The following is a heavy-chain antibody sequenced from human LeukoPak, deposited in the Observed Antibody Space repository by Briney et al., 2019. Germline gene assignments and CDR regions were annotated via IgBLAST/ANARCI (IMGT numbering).Heavy chain of an antibody. CDR2: ISGSGGST. J-gene: IGHJ4*02. V-gene: IGHV3-23*01. D-gene: IGHD1-1*01. Sequence: GGSLRLSCAASGFTFSSYAMSWVRQTPGKGLEWVSAISGSGGSTYYADSVKGRFTIPRDNSKNTLYLQMNSLRAEDTAVYYCAKIFGGWNDVGRSDYWGQGTLVTVSS. CDR3: AKIFGGWNDVGRSDY. CDR1: GFTFSSYA.